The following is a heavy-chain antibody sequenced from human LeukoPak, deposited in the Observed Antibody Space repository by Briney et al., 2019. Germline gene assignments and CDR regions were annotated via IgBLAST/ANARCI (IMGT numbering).Heavy chain of an antibody. CDR3: ARGDSSSPGNWFDP. V-gene: IGHV1-69*05. J-gene: IGHJ5*02. Sequence: GASVKVSCKASGGTFSSYAISWVRQAPGQGLEWMGGIIPIFGTANYAQKFQGRVTITTDESTSTAYMELSSLRSEDTAVYYCARGDSSSPGNWFDPWGQGTLVIVSS. D-gene: IGHD6-6*01. CDR1: GGTFSSYA. CDR2: IIPIFGTA.